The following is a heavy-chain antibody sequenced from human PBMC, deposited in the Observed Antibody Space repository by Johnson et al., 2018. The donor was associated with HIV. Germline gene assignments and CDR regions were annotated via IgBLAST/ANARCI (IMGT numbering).Heavy chain of an antibody. CDR2: IAYDGSNK. CDR1: GFTFSSYG. V-gene: IGHV3-30*03. Sequence: QVQLVESGGGVVQPGRSLRLSCAASGFTFSSYGMHWVRQAPGKGLEWVAVIAYDGSNKYYADSVKGRFTIARDNSKNTLYLQMNRLRAEDTAVYYCATDLGSSGYYSLTDAVDIWGQGTMVTVSS. J-gene: IGHJ3*02. CDR3: ATDLGSSGYYSLTDAVDI. D-gene: IGHD3-22*01.